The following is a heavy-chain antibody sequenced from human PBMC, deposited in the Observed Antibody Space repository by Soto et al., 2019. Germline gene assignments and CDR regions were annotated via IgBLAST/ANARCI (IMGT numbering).Heavy chain of an antibody. CDR2: TYYRSKWYN. CDR1: GDSVSTNSAT. D-gene: IGHD2-15*01. Sequence: SQTLSLTCDISGDSVSTNSATWNWIRQSPSRGLEWLGRTYYRSKWYNDYAVSVKSRITISPDTSNNQFSLKLSSVTAADTAVYYCARAAPRYCSGGSCYSGRDYWGQGTLVTVSS. CDR3: ARAAPRYCSGGSCYSGRDY. V-gene: IGHV6-1*01. J-gene: IGHJ4*02.